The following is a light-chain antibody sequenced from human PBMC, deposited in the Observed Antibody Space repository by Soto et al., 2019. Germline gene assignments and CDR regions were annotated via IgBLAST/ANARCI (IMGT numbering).Light chain of an antibody. CDR2: KAS. CDR1: QSISSW. CDR3: QQYNTYPYT. Sequence: DIQMTQSPSTLSASVGDRVTITCRASQSISSWLAWYQQKPGKAPKLLIYKASSLEGGVPSRFSGIASGTEFTLIINSLQPDDFAAYYCQQYNTYPYTFGQGTKLAIK. J-gene: IGKJ2*01. V-gene: IGKV1-5*03.